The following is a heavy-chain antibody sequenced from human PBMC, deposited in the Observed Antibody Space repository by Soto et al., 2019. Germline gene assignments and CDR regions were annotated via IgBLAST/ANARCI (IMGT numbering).Heavy chain of an antibody. V-gene: IGHV1-18*01. D-gene: IGHD1-26*01. CDR1: DSVFVTSV. CDR3: ARVGERHLRPRVT. J-gene: IGHJ4*01. Sequence: QALLEQSGPEVKKPGDSLRISCWLYDSVFVTSVITWLRQAPAQGLEWMGRISANDGGTLSAMKFTDRLVMSTVPRRIMADLQIWNVTSGDSAVYFFARVGERHLRPRVTWGRGNWVPVS. CDR2: ISANDGGT.